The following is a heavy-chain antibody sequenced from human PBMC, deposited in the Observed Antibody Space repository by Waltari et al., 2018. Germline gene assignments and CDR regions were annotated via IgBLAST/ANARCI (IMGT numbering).Heavy chain of an antibody. CDR1: GGSISSGGYS. CDR2: IYNSGST. Sequence: QLQLQESGSGLVKPSQTLSLTCAVSGGSISSGGYSWSWIRQPPGKGLEWIGYIYNSGSTYYNPSLKSRVTISVDTSKNQFSLKLSSVTAADTAVYYCARSPDSSGYHGPVEYFQHWGQGTLVTVSS. J-gene: IGHJ1*01. D-gene: IGHD3-22*01. V-gene: IGHV4-30-2*01. CDR3: ARSPDSSGYHGPVEYFQH.